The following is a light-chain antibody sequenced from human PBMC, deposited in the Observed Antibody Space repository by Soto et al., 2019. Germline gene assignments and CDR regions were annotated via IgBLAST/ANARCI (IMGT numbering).Light chain of an antibody. CDR3: SSYTSSSTPFYV. J-gene: IGLJ1*01. Sequence: QSALTQPASVSGSPGQSITISCTGTSSDVGGYNYVSWYQQHPGKSPKLMIYDVSNRPSGVSNRFSGSKSSNTASLTISGRQAEDEADYYCSSYTSSSTPFYVFGTGTKLTVL. CDR1: SSDVGGYNY. CDR2: DVS. V-gene: IGLV2-14*01.